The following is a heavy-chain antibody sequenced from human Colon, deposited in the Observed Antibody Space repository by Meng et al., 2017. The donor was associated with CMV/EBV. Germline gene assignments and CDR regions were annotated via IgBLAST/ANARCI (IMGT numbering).Heavy chain of an antibody. CDR2: MNPRSGYT. J-gene: IGHJ5*02. V-gene: IGHV1-8*03. CDR3: ARGRRVAASGILRYSWFDP. CDR1: FIDYD. D-gene: IGHD6-13*01. Sequence: FIDYDIDWVRQAPGQGLEWMGYMNPRSGYTGYAAKFQGRVTITKNNSMNLVYMELSSLRPEDTAVYYCARGRRVAASGILRYSWFDPWGQGTLVTVSS.